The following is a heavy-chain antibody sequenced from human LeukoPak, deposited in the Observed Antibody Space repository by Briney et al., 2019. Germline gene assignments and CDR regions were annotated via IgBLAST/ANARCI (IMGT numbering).Heavy chain of an antibody. CDR1: GFTFSSYA. V-gene: IGHV3-30*04. CDR2: ISYDGSNK. CDR3: ARGTSFGELLPNWFDP. D-gene: IGHD3-10*01. Sequence: GGSLRLSCAASGFTFSSYAMLWVRQAPGKGLEWVAVISYDGSNKYYADSVKGRFTISRDNSKNTLYLQMNSLRAEDTAVYYCARGTSFGELLPNWFDPWGQGTLVTVSS. J-gene: IGHJ5*02.